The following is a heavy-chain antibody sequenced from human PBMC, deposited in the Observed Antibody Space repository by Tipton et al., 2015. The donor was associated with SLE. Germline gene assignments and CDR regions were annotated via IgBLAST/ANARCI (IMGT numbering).Heavy chain of an antibody. J-gene: IGHJ4*02. D-gene: IGHD6-6*01. Sequence: SLRLSCAASGFTFSTYYMTWVRQAPGKGLEWVSAISASGGSAYYADSVKGRFTISRDNSKNTLYLQMNSLRAEDTAVYYCAKHAIVTRRGVDFDYWGQGTLVTVSS. CDR2: ISASGGSA. CDR1: GFTFSTYY. CDR3: AKHAIVTRRGVDFDY. V-gene: IGHV3-23*01.